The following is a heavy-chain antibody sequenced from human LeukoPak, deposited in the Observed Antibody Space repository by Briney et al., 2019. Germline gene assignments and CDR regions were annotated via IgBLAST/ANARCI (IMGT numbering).Heavy chain of an antibody. CDR2: INHSGST. Sequence: SETLSLTCAVYGGSFSGYYWSWIRQPPGKGLEWMGEINHSGSTNYNPSLKSRVTISVDTSKNQFSLKLSSVTAADTAVYYCARGSGVSGSYYRYYYYMDVWGKGTTVTVSS. D-gene: IGHD3-10*01. V-gene: IGHV4-34*01. J-gene: IGHJ6*03. CDR1: GGSFSGYY. CDR3: ARGSGVSGSYYRYYYYMDV.